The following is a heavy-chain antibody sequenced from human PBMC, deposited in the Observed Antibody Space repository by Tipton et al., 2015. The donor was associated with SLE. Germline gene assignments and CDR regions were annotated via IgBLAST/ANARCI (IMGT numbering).Heavy chain of an antibody. CDR3: ARGVAVAGAYYYYGMDV. CDR2: IYYSGST. CDR1: GGSISSYY. D-gene: IGHD6-19*01. Sequence: GLVKPSETLSLTCTVSGGSISSYYWSWIRQPPGKGLEWIGYIYYSGSTYYNPSLKSRVTISVDTSKNQFSLKLSSVTAADTAVYHCARGVAVAGAYYYYGMDVWGQGTTVTVSS. J-gene: IGHJ6*02. V-gene: IGHV4-59*12.